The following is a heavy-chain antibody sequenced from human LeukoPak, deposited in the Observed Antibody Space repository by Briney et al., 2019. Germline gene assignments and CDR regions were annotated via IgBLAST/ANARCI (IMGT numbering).Heavy chain of an antibody. CDR2: IYPGDSDT. Sequence: GESLKISCKGSGYSFTNYWIGWVRQMPGKGVEWMGIIYPGDSDTRYSPSFQGQVTISADKSISTAYLQWSSLKASDTAIYYCARRMDDYSNSAFDYWGQGTLVTVSS. CDR1: GYSFTNYW. CDR3: ARRMDDYSNSAFDY. D-gene: IGHD4-11*01. V-gene: IGHV5-51*01. J-gene: IGHJ4*02.